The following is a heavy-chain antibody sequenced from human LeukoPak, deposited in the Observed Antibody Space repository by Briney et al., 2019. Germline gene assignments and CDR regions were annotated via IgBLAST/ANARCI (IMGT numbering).Heavy chain of an antibody. D-gene: IGHD5-12*01. CDR3: AREEGYDAHAFDI. J-gene: IGHJ3*02. V-gene: IGHV3-7*01. Sequence: GGSLRLSCAASGFTFSSYWMSWVRQAPGKGLEWVANIKQDGSEKYYVDSVKGRFTISRDNAKNSLYLQMNSLRAEDTAVYYCAREEGYDAHAFDIWGQGTMVTVSS. CDR1: GFTFSSYW. CDR2: IKQDGSEK.